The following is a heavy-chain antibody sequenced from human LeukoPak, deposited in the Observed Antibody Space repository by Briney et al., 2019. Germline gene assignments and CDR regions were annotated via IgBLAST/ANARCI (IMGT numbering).Heavy chain of an antibody. CDR3: ARLGYCSGGSCYSRTHDAFDI. D-gene: IGHD2-15*01. CDR1: GYRFSTYW. J-gene: IGHJ3*02. V-gene: IGHV5-51*01. Sequence: GESLKISCKGSGYRFSTYWIAWVRQMPGKGLEWMGIIYPGDPDTRYSPSFQGQVTISADKSLSPAYLQWSSLKASDTAMYYCARLGYCSGGSCYSRTHDAFDIWGQGTMVTVSS. CDR2: IYPGDPDT.